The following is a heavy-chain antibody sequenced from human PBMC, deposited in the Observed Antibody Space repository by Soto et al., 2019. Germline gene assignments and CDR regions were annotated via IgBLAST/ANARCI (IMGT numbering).Heavy chain of an antibody. Sequence: EVQLVESGGGLVQPGGSLRLSCAASGFTFSSYWLSWVRQAPGKGLEWVANIKQDGSEKYYVDSVKGRFTISRDNDKNSLNLQMNSLRAKETALYYCARLFSGSSPKQEYGGQVNLVTVSS. CDR1: GFTFSSYW. CDR2: IKQDGSEK. J-gene: IGHJ4*02. D-gene: IGHD1-26*01. CDR3: ARLFSGSSPKQEY. V-gene: IGHV3-7*05.